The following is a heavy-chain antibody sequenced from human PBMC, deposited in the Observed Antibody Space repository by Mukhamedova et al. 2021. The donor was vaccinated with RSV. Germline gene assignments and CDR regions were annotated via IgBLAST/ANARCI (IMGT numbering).Heavy chain of an antibody. D-gene: IGHD6-13*01. CDR3: ASSNHQYSSTWYGGGYYDF. J-gene: IGHJ4*02. CDR2: ISYDGSNK. V-gene: IGHV3-30*04. Sequence: VRQAPGKGLEWVAVISYDGSNKYYADSVKGRFTISRDNSENTVYLQMNSLRVEDTAVYYCASSNHQYSSTWYGGGYYDFWGQGTL.